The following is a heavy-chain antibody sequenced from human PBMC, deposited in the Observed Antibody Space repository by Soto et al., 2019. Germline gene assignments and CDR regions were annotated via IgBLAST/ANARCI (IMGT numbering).Heavy chain of an antibody. Sequence: PSETLSLTCTVSGVSISSGGYYWSWIRQHPGEGLEWIGYIYYSGTTNYNPSFKSRVTISVDTSKNQFSLKLSSVTAADTAVYYCVRVRLGVPTRYFDYWGQGTLVTVSS. CDR3: VRVRLGVPTRYFDY. V-gene: IGHV4-31*03. D-gene: IGHD3-10*01. CDR1: GVSISSGGYY. CDR2: IYYSGTT. J-gene: IGHJ4*02.